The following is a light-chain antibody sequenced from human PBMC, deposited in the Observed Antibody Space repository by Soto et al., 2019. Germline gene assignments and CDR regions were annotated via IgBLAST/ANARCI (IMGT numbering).Light chain of an antibody. J-gene: IGKJ1*01. Sequence: DIQMTHSPSTLSASVGDIVTITCRASQSISSWLAWYQQKPGKAPKLLIYDASSLESGVQSRFSGSGSGTEFTLTIRSLQPDDFATYYCKQYNSYWTFGQGTKVDIK. CDR3: KQYNSYWT. CDR1: QSISSW. V-gene: IGKV1-5*01. CDR2: DAS.